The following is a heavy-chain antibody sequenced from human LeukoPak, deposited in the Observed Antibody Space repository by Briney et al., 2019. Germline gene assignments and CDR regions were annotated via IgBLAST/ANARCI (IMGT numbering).Heavy chain of an antibody. CDR1: GGTFSSYA. CDR2: IIAIFGTA. J-gene: IGHJ4*02. Sequence: SVKVSCKASGGTFSSYAISWVRQAPGQGLEWMGGIIAIFGTANYAQKFQGRVTITADESTSTAYMELSSLRSEDTAVYYCARVRGKYCSSTSCYSFDYWGQGTLVTGSS. D-gene: IGHD2-2*01. V-gene: IGHV1-69*13. CDR3: ARVRGKYCSSTSCYSFDY.